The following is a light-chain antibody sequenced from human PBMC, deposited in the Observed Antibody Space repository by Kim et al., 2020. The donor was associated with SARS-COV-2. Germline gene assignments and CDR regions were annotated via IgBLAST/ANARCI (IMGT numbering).Light chain of an antibody. V-gene: IGKV3-11*01. CDR3: QQRSNQYT. Sequence: LSLSPGERATLSCRASQSVSSYLAWYQQKPGQAPRLLIYDASNRATGIPARFSGSGSGTDFTLTISSLEPEDFAVYYCQQRSNQYTCGQGTKLAI. CDR1: QSVSSY. CDR2: DAS. J-gene: IGKJ2*01.